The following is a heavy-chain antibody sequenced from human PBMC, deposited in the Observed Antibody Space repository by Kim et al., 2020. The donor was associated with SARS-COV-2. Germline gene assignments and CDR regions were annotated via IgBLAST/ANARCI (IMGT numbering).Heavy chain of an antibody. CDR3: VKDIVPGGADV. CDR1: EDNFGGHA. J-gene: IGHJ6*02. V-gene: IGHV3-9*01. Sequence: GGSLRLSCVVSEDNFGGHAMQWVRHAPGKGLEWVSGFHLRTGQIDYADSVRGRFTTSRDNAKNLLYLQMSSLRPEDTAIYHCVKDIVPGGADVWGQGTTVTVSS. D-gene: IGHD3-10*01. CDR2: FHLRTGQI.